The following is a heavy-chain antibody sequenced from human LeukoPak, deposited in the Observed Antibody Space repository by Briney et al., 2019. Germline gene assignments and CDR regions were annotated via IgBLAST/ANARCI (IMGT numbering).Heavy chain of an antibody. J-gene: IGHJ6*03. CDR1: GFTFYDYG. CDR3: ARAAVDIVADYFYYLDV. V-gene: IGHV3-20*04. CDR2: INWNGDVT. Sequence: GGSLRLSCAASGFTFYDYGFMWVRQVPGKGLEWVANINWNGDVTAYADSVKGRFTTSRDNTKNSVLLQMKSLRDEDTALYYCARAAVDIVADYFYYLDVWGKGTTVIVSS. D-gene: IGHD5-12*01.